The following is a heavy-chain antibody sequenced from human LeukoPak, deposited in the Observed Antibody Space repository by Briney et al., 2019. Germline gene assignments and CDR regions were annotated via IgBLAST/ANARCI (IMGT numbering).Heavy chain of an antibody. CDR1: GFTFSNYA. CDR2: ISGSSIYI. J-gene: IGHJ4*02. V-gene: IGHV3-21*01. Sequence: GGSLRLSCAASGFTFSNYAMNWVRQAPGKGLEWVSSISGSSIYIYYADSVKGRFTISRDNSKNTLYLQMNSLRAEDTAVYYCARDMNYWGQGTLVTVSS. D-gene: IGHD3-16*01. CDR3: ARDMNY.